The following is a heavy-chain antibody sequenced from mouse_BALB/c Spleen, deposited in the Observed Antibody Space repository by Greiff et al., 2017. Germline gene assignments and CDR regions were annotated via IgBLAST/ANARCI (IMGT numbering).Heavy chain of an antibody. D-gene: IGHD1-1*01. CDR1: GFTFSSFG. CDR3: ARTYYGSSTGYYAMDY. CDR2: ISSGSSTI. J-gene: IGHJ4*01. V-gene: IGHV5-17*02. Sequence: EVQLQQSGGGLVQPGGSRKLSCAASGFTFSSFGMHWVRQAPEKGLEWVAYISSGSSTIYYADTVKGRFTISRDNPKNTLFLQMTSLRSEDTAMYYCARTYYGSSTGYYAMDYWGQGTSVTVSS.